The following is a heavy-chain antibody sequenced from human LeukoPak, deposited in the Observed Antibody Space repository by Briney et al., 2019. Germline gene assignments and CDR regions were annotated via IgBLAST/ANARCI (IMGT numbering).Heavy chain of an antibody. V-gene: IGHV1-18*04. Sequence: ASVKVSCKPSGYTFTSFGISWVRPAPGQGLEWMGWIGAYNGDTNYAQKFQGRVTMTTDTSTSTAYMDLRSLRSDDTAVYYCTRDHCRGDNCPSFDYWGQGTLVTVSS. J-gene: IGHJ4*02. CDR2: IGAYNGDT. CDR1: GYTFTSFG. D-gene: IGHD2-15*01. CDR3: TRDHCRGDNCPSFDY.